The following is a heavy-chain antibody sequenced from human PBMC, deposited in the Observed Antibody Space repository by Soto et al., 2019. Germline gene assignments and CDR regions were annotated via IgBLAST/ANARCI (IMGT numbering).Heavy chain of an antibody. CDR3: ARDNGYSHGHGMDV. CDR1: GFTFSSYW. Sequence: AGGSLRLSCAASGFTFSSYWMSWVRQAPGKGLEWVANIKQDGSEKYYVDSVKGGFTISRDNSKNTLYLQMNSLRAEDTAVYYCARDNGYSHGHGMDVWGQGTTVTVSS. J-gene: IGHJ6*02. CDR2: IKQDGSEK. V-gene: IGHV3-7*01. D-gene: IGHD5-18*01.